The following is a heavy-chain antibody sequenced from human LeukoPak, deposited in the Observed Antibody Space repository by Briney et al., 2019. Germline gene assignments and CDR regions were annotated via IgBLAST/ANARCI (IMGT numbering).Heavy chain of an antibody. J-gene: IGHJ4*02. V-gene: IGHV3-30*04. D-gene: IGHD5-18*01. Sequence: GGSLRLSCAASGFTFSSYAMHWVRQAPGKGLEWVAVISYDGSNKYYADSVKGRFTISRDNSKNTLYLQMNSLRAEDTAVYYCASVDTAMATGGLDYWGQGALVTVSS. CDR2: ISYDGSNK. CDR3: ASVDTAMATGGLDY. CDR1: GFTFSSYA.